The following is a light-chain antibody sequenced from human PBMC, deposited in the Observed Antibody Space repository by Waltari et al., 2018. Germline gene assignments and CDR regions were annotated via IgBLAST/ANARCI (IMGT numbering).Light chain of an antibody. CDR1: ALPKQS. CDR3: QSADSSGDYVV. V-gene: IGLV3-25*03. CDR2: KDS. J-gene: IGLJ2*01. Sequence: SYELTQPPSVSVSPGQTARIPCPGDALPKQSSYWYQQKPGQAPILVMFKDSERPSEIPERFSGSTSGTTVTLTISEVQAEDEADYYCQSADSSGDYVVFGGGTKLTVL.